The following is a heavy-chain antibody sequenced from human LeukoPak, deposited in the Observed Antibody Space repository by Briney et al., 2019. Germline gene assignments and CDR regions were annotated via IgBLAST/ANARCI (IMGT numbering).Heavy chain of an antibody. CDR3: ARNGIQLWLPFFDY. J-gene: IGHJ4*02. Sequence: SETLSLTCTVSGGSISSSSYYWGWIRQPPGKGLEWNGSIYYSGSTYYNPSLKSRVTISVDTSKNQFSLKLSSVTAADTAVYYCARNGIQLWLPFFDYWGQGTLVTVSS. D-gene: IGHD5-18*01. CDR2: IYYSGST. CDR1: GGSISSSSYY. V-gene: IGHV4-39*07.